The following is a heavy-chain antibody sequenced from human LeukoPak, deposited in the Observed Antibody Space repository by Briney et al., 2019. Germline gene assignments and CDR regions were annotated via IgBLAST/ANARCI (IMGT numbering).Heavy chain of an antibody. V-gene: IGHV1-18*01. CDR1: GYTFTSYG. D-gene: IGHD1-26*01. J-gene: IGHJ5*02. CDR2: ISAYNGNT. CDR3: ARDGTRAYNWFDP. Sequence: ASVKVSCKASGYTFTSYGISWVRQAPGQGLKWMGWISAYNGNTNQAQKFQGRVTMTTDTSTSTAYTELSSLRSDDTAVYYCARDGTRAYNWFDPWGQGTLVTVSS.